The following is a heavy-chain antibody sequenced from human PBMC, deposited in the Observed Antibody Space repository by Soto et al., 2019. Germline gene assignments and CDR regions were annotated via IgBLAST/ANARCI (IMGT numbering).Heavy chain of an antibody. CDR3: AIENWGPGGHYFDY. D-gene: IGHD7-27*01. CDR1: GGTFNSFG. Sequence: QVHVVQSGAEVKKPGSSVKVPCKASGGTFNSFGIKWVRQAPGQGLEWVGGIIPVFGTINYAQKFRGRVTITADASTSTSYMELSSLRADDTAVYYCAIENWGPGGHYFDYWGQGTLVTVSS. V-gene: IGHV1-69*01. CDR2: IIPVFGTI. J-gene: IGHJ4*02.